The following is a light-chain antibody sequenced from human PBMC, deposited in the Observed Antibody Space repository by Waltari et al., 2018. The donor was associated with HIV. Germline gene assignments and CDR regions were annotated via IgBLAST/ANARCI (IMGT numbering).Light chain of an antibody. Sequence: EIVLTQSPGTLSLSPGERATLSCRASQSVNNNYIAWYQQKLGQAHRLLIYGASSRATDIPDRFSGSGSGTDFTLTISRLEPEDFAVYYWQQYGPSLTFGGGTKVEIK. J-gene: IGKJ4*01. CDR1: QSVNNNY. V-gene: IGKV3-20*01. CDR3: QQYGPSLT. CDR2: GAS.